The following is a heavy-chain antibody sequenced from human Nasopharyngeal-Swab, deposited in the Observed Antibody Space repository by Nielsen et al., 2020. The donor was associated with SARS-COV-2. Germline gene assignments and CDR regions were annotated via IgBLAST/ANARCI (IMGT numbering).Heavy chain of an antibody. Sequence: GSLRFSCTVSGGSININSYYWGWIRQPPGKGLEWIGNVYHTGSAFYNPSLKSRVTISVDTSRNQFSLKLTSVTAADTAVYYCAGGVVVAATLDAFDIWGQGTMVTVSS. D-gene: IGHD2-15*01. J-gene: IGHJ3*02. V-gene: IGHV4-39*07. CDR2: VYHTGSA. CDR3: AGGVVVAATLDAFDI. CDR1: GGSININSYY.